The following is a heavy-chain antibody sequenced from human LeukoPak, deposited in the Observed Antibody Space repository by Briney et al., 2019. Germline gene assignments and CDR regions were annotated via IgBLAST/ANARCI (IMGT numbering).Heavy chain of an antibody. D-gene: IGHD2-21*01. J-gene: IGHJ5*02. CDR3: AKNLYMVLGYNWFDP. V-gene: IGHV3-23*01. CDR2: ISGSGGST. Sequence: GGSLRLSCAASGFTFSSYAMSWVRQAPGKGLEWVSAISGSGGSTYYADSVKGRFTISRDNSKNTLYLQMNSLRAEDTAVYYCAKNLYMVLGYNWFDPWGQGTLVTVSS. CDR1: GFTFSSYA.